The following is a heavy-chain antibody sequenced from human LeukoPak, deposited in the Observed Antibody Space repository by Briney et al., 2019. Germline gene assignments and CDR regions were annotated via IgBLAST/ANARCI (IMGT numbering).Heavy chain of an antibody. Sequence: SETLSLTCTVSGGSISSSSYYWGWIRQPPGKGLEWIGSIYYSWSTYYNPSLKSRVTISVDTSKNQFSLRLSSVTAADTAAYYCARHATESTIFGVAIPNNWFDPWGQGTLVTVSS. J-gene: IGHJ5*02. D-gene: IGHD3-3*01. CDR1: GGSISSSSYY. CDR2: IYYSWST. CDR3: ARHATESTIFGVAIPNNWFDP. V-gene: IGHV4-39*01.